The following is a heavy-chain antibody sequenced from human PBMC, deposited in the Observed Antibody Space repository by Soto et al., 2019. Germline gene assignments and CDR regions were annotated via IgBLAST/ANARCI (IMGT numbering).Heavy chain of an antibody. Sequence: ASVQVSCKASGYTCTSYDINWVRQATGQGREWMGWMNPNSGNTGYAQKFQGRVTMTRNTSISTAYMVVSSMRSEDTAVYYCARPWIQLKDYYYYGMDVWGQGTTVTVSS. D-gene: IGHD5-18*01. CDR1: GYTCTSYD. CDR3: ARPWIQLKDYYYYGMDV. CDR2: MNPNSGNT. V-gene: IGHV1-8*01. J-gene: IGHJ6*02.